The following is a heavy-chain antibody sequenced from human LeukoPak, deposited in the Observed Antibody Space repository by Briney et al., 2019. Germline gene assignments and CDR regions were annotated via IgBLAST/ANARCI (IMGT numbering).Heavy chain of an antibody. J-gene: IGHJ3*02. CDR2: ITSSSSYI. D-gene: IGHD1-1*01. Sequence: PGGSLRLSCTASGFTFSSYSMNWVRQAPRKGLEWVSYITSSSSYIYYADSVKGRFTISRDNAKNSLYLQMNSLRDEDTAVYYCARDSAGTSAFDIWGQGTMVTVSS. CDR3: ARDSAGTSAFDI. V-gene: IGHV3-48*02. CDR1: GFTFSSYS.